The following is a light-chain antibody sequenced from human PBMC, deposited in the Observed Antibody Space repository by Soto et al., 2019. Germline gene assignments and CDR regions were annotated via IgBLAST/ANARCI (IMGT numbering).Light chain of an antibody. CDR3: QQGHNWPLT. Sequence: EIVMTQSPATLSVSPGECATLSCRASQSISSELAWYQQKPGQPPRLLIYGASTRATCVSARFTGSGSGSDFTLTISGLQSEDFAVYYCQQGHNWPLTFGQGTRLEI. CDR1: QSISSE. V-gene: IGKV3-15*01. J-gene: IGKJ2*01. CDR2: GAS.